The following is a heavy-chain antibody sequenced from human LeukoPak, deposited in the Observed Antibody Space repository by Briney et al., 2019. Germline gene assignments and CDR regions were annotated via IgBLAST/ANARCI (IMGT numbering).Heavy chain of an antibody. J-gene: IGHJ4*02. V-gene: IGHV4-34*01. Sequence: SETLSLTCAVYGGSFSGYYWSWIRQPPGKGLEWIGEINHSGSTNYNPPLKSRVTISVDTSKNQFSLKLSSVTAADTAVYYCARDLFGYSSGWIFDYWGQGTLVTVSS. CDR3: ARDLFGYSSGWIFDY. D-gene: IGHD6-19*01. CDR1: GGSFSGYY. CDR2: INHSGST.